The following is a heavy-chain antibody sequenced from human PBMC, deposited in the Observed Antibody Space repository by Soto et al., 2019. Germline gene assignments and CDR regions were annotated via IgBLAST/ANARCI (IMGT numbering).Heavy chain of an antibody. V-gene: IGHV4-39*01. D-gene: IGHD2-2*01. CDR1: GGSISSSSYY. CDR2: IYYSGST. Sequence: QLQLQESGPGLVKPSETLSLTCTVSGGSISSSSYYWGWIRQPPGKGLEWIGSIYYSGSTYYNPSLKRRVTVSVDTSKSQYSLKLSSVTAADTAVYYCARHAPYIVVVPAAPYYYYYKDVWGKGTTVTVSS. CDR3: ARHAPYIVVVPAAPYYYYYKDV. J-gene: IGHJ6*03.